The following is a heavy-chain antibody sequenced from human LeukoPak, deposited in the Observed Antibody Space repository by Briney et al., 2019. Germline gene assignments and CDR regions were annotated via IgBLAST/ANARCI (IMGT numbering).Heavy chain of an antibody. CDR1: GSSISSSSYY. D-gene: IGHD4-17*01. J-gene: IGHJ4*02. CDR3: ARHLNNYGDYHFGFDY. V-gene: IGHV4-39*01. CDR2: IYYSGST. Sequence: SETLSLTWPVSGSSISSSSYYWGWIRQPPGKGLEWIGLIYYSGSTYYNPSLKSRVTISVDTSKNQFSLKLSSVTAADTAVYYCARHLNNYGDYHFGFDYWGQGTLVTVSS.